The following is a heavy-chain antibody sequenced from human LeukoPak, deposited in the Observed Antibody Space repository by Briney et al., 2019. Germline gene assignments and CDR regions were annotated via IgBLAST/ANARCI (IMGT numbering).Heavy chain of an antibody. V-gene: IGHV1-69*13. CDR1: GGTFSSYA. CDR2: IIPIFGTA. D-gene: IGHD1-26*01. CDR3: ARDQQPRGSYFSAYPDVPIS. Sequence: PGASVKVSCKASGGTFSSYAISWVRQAPGQGLEWMGGIIPIFGTANYAQKFQGRVTITADESTSTAYMELSSLRSEDTAVYYCARDQQPRGSYFSAYPDVPISWGQGTLVTVSS. J-gene: IGHJ4*02.